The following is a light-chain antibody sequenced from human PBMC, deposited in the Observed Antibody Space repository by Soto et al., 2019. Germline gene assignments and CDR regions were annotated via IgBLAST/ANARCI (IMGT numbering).Light chain of an antibody. CDR1: SDDVGAYNS. CDR2: KGT. J-gene: IGLJ1*01. Sequence: QSALAQPASVSGSPGQSITISCTGTSDDVGAYNSVSWYQQLPHKAPQVILYKGTQRPSGVSNRFSGSTSGNAASLTISALQADDEADYFCCSSAPESTYVFGTGTKLTVL. CDR3: CSSAPESTYV. V-gene: IGLV2-23*01.